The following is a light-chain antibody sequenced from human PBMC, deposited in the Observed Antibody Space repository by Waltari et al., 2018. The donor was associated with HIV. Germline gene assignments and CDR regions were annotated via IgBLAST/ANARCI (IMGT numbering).Light chain of an antibody. J-gene: IGLJ2*01. CDR2: EVS. Sequence: QSALTQPASVSGSPGQSITISCTGTSSDVGGYKYVSWYQQHPGKAPRLMIYEVSKRPSGGSNRFSGSKSGDTAALTISGLQAEEEAAYYCSSDTSSNTLRFGGGTKLTVL. V-gene: IGLV2-14*01. CDR1: SSDVGGYKY. CDR3: SSDTSSNTLR.